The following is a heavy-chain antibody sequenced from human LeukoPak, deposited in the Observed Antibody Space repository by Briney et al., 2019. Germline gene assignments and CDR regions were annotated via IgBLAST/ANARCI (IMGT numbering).Heavy chain of an antibody. CDR2: INPSGGST. CDR3: ARAGGYYDFWSGYYTSYYYYMDV. J-gene: IGHJ6*03. Sequence: ASVKVSXKASGYTFTSYYMHWVRQAPGQGLEWIGIINPSGGSTSYAQKFQGRVTMTRDTSTSTVYMELSSLRSEDTAVYYCARAGGYYDFWSGYYTSYYYYMDVWGKGTTVTVSS. V-gene: IGHV1-46*03. D-gene: IGHD3-3*01. CDR1: GYTFTSYY.